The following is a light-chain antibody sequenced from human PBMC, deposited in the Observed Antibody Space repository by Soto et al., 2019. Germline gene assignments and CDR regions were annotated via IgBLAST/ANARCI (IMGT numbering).Light chain of an antibody. CDR2: GAS. CDR3: QQYNNWPPIT. J-gene: IGKJ5*01. V-gene: IGKV3-15*01. Sequence: EVVMTRSPATLSVSLGERSTLSCRASQSVNSKLAWYQQKPGQAPRLLIYGASTRATGIPASFSGSGSGTEFTLTISSLKSGDFAVYYCQQYNNWPPITFGQGTRLEIK. CDR1: QSVNSK.